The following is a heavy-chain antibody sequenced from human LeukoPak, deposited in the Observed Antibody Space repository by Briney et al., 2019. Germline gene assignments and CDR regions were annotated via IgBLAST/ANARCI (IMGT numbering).Heavy chain of an antibody. D-gene: IGHD5-12*01. Sequence: PGGSLRLSCAASGFTFSSYGMNWVRQAPGKRLEWVSYISSSSDSIYYADPVKGRFTISRDNAENSLYLQMNSLRDEDTAVYYCARAMRSGYDYWGQGTLVTVSS. CDR1: GFTFSSYG. CDR3: ARAMRSGYDY. CDR2: ISSSSDSI. V-gene: IGHV3-48*02. J-gene: IGHJ4*02.